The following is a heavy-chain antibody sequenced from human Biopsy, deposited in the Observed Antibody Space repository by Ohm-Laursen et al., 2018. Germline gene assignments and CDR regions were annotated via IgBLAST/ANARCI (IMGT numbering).Heavy chain of an antibody. J-gene: IGHJ3*01. CDR2: ISDTGTN. CDR3: ARLFRLDDYWNDDPPDGFDV. Sequence: SETLSLTCAVSGGSIGGRGDYWSWIRQPPGKGLEWIGYISDTGTNNYNPPLRGRVAMSVDTSKNQFSLQLTSVTAADTAMFFCARLFRLDDYWNDDPPDGFDVWGQGTMVTVPS. D-gene: IGHD3-3*01. CDR1: GGSIGGRGDY. V-gene: IGHV4-61*08.